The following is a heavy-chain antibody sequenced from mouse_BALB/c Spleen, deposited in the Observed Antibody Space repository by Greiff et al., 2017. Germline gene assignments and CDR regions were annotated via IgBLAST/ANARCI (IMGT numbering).Heavy chain of an antibody. CDR3: ARQGYDYDDFDY. CDR1: GFAFSSYD. CDR2: ISSGGGST. J-gene: IGHJ2*01. Sequence: EVKLVESGGGLVKPGGSLKLSCAASGFAFSSYDMSWVRQTPEKRLEWVAYISSGGGSTYYPDTVKGRFTISRDNAKNTLYLQMSSLKSEDTAMYYCARQGYDYDDFDYWGQGTTLTVSS. V-gene: IGHV5-12-1*01. D-gene: IGHD2-4*01.